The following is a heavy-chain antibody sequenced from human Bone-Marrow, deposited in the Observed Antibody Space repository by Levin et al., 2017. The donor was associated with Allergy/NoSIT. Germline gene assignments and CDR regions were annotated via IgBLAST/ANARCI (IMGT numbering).Heavy chain of an antibody. CDR1: GGSISSYY. CDR2: IYTSGST. J-gene: IGHJ4*02. CDR3: ARDNSSSWSRGYFDY. D-gene: IGHD6-13*01. Sequence: ASETLSLTCTVSGGSISSYYWSWIRQPAGKGLEWIGRIYTSGSTNYNPSLKSRVTMSVDTSKNQFSLKLSSVTAADTAVYYCARDNSSSWSRGYFDYWGQGTLVTVSS. V-gene: IGHV4-4*07.